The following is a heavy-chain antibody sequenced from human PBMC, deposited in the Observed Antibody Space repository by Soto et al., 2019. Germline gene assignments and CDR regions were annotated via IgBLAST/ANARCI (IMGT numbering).Heavy chain of an antibody. Sequence: QVQLVESGGGVVQPGRSLRLSCAASGFTFSSYAMHWVRQAPGKGLAWVAVISYDGSNKYYADSVKGRLTISRDNSKNTLYLQMNSLRAEDTAVYYCARPLWRDDYNWGYFDLWGRGTLVTVSS. CDR1: GFTFSSYA. CDR3: ARPLWRDDYNWGYFDL. J-gene: IGHJ2*01. CDR2: ISYDGSNK. V-gene: IGHV3-30-3*01. D-gene: IGHD4-4*01.